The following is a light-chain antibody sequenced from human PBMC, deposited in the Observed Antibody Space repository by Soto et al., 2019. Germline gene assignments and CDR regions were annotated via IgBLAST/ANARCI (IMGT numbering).Light chain of an antibody. Sequence: QSVLTQPASVSGSPGQSITISCTGTSSDVGGYNYVSWYQQRPGKAPKVMIFEVSRRPSGVSNRFSGSKAGDTASLTISGLQAEDEADYYCSLYTSSNTLIFGTGTKVTVL. CDR1: SSDVGGYNY. V-gene: IGLV2-14*01. CDR3: SLYTSSNTLI. CDR2: EVS. J-gene: IGLJ1*01.